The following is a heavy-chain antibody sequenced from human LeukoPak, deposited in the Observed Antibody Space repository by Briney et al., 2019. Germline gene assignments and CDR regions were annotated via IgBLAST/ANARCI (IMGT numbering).Heavy chain of an antibody. V-gene: IGHV3-30*04. CDR3: ASRSYD. CDR2: ISYEGSNK. D-gene: IGHD1-26*01. CDR1: GFTFSSYA. J-gene: IGHJ4*02. Sequence: GGSLRLSCAASGFTFSSYAMHWVRQAPGKGLEWVAVISYEGSNKYYADSVKGQFTISRDNSKNTLYLQMNSLRAEDTAVYYCASRSYDWGQGTLVTVSS.